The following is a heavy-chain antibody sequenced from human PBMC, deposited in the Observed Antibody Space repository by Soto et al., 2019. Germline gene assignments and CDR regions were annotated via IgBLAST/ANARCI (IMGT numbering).Heavy chain of an antibody. V-gene: IGHV3-23*01. D-gene: IGHD2-2*01. Sequence: PGGSLRLSCAASGFTFSSYAMSWVRQAPGKGQEWVSAISGSGGSTYYADSVKGRFTISRDNSKNTLYLQMNSLRAEDTAVYFVVVVPAATSGDWFDPWGQGTLVTVSS. J-gene: IGHJ5*02. CDR2: ISGSGGST. CDR1: GFTFSSYA. CDR3: VVVPAATSGDWFDP.